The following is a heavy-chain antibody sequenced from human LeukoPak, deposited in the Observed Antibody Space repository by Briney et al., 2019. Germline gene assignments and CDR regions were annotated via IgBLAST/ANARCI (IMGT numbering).Heavy chain of an antibody. CDR1: GFTFSRNA. Sequence: KPGGSLRLSCAASGFTFSRNAMTWVRQAPGKGLEWVASISGNGVGTYYADSVRGRFNISRDNSKNTLYLQMNSLRTEDTAVYHCAKDANYFDSGSYLIPFDFWGQGTLVTVSS. CDR2: ISGNGVGT. J-gene: IGHJ4*02. V-gene: IGHV3-23*01. CDR3: AKDANYFDSGSYLIPFDF. D-gene: IGHD3-22*01.